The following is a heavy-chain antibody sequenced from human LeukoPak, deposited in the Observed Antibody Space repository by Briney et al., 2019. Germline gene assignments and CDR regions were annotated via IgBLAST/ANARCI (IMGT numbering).Heavy chain of an antibody. CDR3: AKKYSTGLDP. CDR2: INGSGGST. Sequence: GGSLRPSCAASGFTFSSYAMSWVRQAPGKGLEWASDINGSGGSTYHADSVKGRFTISRDNSKNTLYLQMNSLRAEDTAVYYCAKKYSTGLDPWGQGTLVTVSS. D-gene: IGHD1-26*01. J-gene: IGHJ5*02. CDR1: GFTFSSYA. V-gene: IGHV3-23*01.